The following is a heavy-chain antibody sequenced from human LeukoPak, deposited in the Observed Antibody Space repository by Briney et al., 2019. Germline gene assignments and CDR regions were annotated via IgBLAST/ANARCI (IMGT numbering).Heavy chain of an antibody. CDR1: GFTFSSYG. CDR3: AKDRELGYYYYCMDV. Sequence: PGRSLRLSCAASGFTFSSYGMHWVRQAPGKGLEWVAVISYDGSNKYYADSVKGRFTISRDNSKNTLYLQMNSLRAEDTAVYYCAKDRELGYYYYCMDVWGQGTTVTVSS. J-gene: IGHJ6*02. D-gene: IGHD7-27*01. V-gene: IGHV3-30*18. CDR2: ISYDGSNK.